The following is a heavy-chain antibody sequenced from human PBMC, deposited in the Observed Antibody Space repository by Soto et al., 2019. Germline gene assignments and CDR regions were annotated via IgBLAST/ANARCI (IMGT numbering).Heavy chain of an antibody. J-gene: IGHJ4*02. V-gene: IGHV2-5*02. CDR3: ARKGSGDYALDY. D-gene: IGHD4-17*01. Sequence: QITLKESSPTLVKPTQTLTLTCTLSGFSLSTSEVGVGWIRQSPGKALEWLAVIYWDDVKHYSPSLERRLTITKDTSESEVVLTMTNMDPVDTATYYCARKGSGDYALDYWGQGILVTVSS. CDR1: GFSLSTSEVG. CDR2: IYWDDVK.